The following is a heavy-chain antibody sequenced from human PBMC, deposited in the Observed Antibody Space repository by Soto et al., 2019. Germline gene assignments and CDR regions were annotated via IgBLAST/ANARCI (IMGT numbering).Heavy chain of an antibody. D-gene: IGHD6-6*01. Sequence: QVQLVESGGSVVQPGGSRRLSCVASGFSFSYYGLHWVRQAPGKGLEWLALITHDGYNRYYADSVKGRFTISRDNSKNTIFLQMNSLKSEDTAVYYCAKGGSFDIWGQGTPVTVSS. CDR1: GFSFSYYG. CDR3: AKGGSFDI. V-gene: IGHV3-30*18. CDR2: ITHDGYNR. J-gene: IGHJ4*02.